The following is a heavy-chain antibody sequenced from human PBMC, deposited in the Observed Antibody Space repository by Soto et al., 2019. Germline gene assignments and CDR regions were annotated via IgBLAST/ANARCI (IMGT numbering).Heavy chain of an antibody. CDR1: GFTFSDYY. J-gene: IGHJ4*02. V-gene: IGHV3-11*01. CDR2: ISSSDNII. D-gene: IGHD3-22*01. Sequence: QVQLVESGGGLVKPGGSLRISCAASGFTFSDYYMSWIRQAPGKGLEWVSYISSSDNIIYYADSVKGRFTITRDNPKNSLYLQMNSRRAEDTAVYYCARDLGYYDSSGYFDYLGQGTLVTVSS. CDR3: ARDLGYYDSSGYFDY.